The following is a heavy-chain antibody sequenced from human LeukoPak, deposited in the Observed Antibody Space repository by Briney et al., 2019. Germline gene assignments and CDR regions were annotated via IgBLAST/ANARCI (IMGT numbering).Heavy chain of an antibody. J-gene: IGHJ5*02. CDR1: GGTFSSYA. CDR3: ARGGYCSGGSCYSSWFDP. V-gene: IGHV1-18*01. Sequence: ASVKVSCKASGGTFSSYAISWVRQAPGQGLEWMGWISAYNGNTNYAQKLQGRVTMTTDTSTSTAYMELRSLRSDDTAVYYCARGGYCSGGSCYSSWFDPWGQGTLVTVSS. CDR2: ISAYNGNT. D-gene: IGHD2-15*01.